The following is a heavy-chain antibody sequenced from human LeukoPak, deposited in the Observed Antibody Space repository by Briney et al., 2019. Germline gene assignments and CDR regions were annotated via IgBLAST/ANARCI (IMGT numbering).Heavy chain of an antibody. Sequence: SETLSLTCTVSGGSISSYYWSWIRQHPGEGLEWIGYIYYSGSTYYNPSLKSRVTISVDTSKNQFSLKLSSVTAADTAVYYCARGLGAYDILTGYYLDYWGQGTLVTVSS. J-gene: IGHJ4*02. V-gene: IGHV4-59*06. CDR1: GGSISSYY. D-gene: IGHD3-9*01. CDR3: ARGLGAYDILTGYYLDY. CDR2: IYYSGST.